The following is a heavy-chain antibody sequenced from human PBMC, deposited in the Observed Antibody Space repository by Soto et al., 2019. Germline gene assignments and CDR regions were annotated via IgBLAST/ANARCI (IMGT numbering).Heavy chain of an antibody. CDR2: INGAGYST. CDR3: AVLSGVVANTGY. J-gene: IGHJ4*02. CDR1: GFTFDTYV. D-gene: IGHD3-22*01. Sequence: GGSLRLSCAASGFTFDTYVMSWVRQAPGKGLEWVSAINGAGYSTYYADSVKGRFTISRDNSKNTLYLHMNGLRAEDTALYYCAVLSGVVANTGYWGQGTLVTVSS. V-gene: IGHV3-23*01.